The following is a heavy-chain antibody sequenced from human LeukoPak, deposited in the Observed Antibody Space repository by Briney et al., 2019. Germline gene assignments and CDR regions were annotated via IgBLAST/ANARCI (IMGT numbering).Heavy chain of an antibody. D-gene: IGHD3-10*01. V-gene: IGHV4-4*07. CDR2: IYTSGST. Sequence: SETLSLTCTVSGGSISSYYWSWIRQPAGKGLEWIGRIYTSGSTNYNPSLKSRVTMSVDTSKNQFSLKLSSVTAADTAVYYCARDAPPFPLLWFGEPGGQDWFDPWGQGTLVTVSS. CDR1: GGSISSYY. CDR3: ARDAPPFPLLWFGEPGGQDWFDP. J-gene: IGHJ5*02.